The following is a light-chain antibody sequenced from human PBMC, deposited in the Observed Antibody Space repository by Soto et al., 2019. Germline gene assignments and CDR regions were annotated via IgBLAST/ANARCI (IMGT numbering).Light chain of an antibody. V-gene: IGLV2-23*01. J-gene: IGLJ1*01. CDR2: EGT. Sequence: QSALTQPASVSGFLGQSITMSCTGSSSDVGTFNLVSWFQQHPGKAPKLLIFEGTKRPSGVSDRFSGSKSGITASLTISGLQAEDEADYHCCSYAGTRTSWVFGTGTKLTVL. CDR1: SSDVGTFNL. CDR3: CSYAGTRTSWV.